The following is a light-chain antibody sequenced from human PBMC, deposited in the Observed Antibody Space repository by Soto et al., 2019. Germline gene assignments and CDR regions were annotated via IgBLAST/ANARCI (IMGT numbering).Light chain of an antibody. Sequence: VVMTQSPLSMAVTLGEPASVSCRSSQGLVDNDGYSYLSWFHQRPGQSPRRLIYRISNRDSGVPDRISGSGSGTDFTLKISRVEAEDVGVHYCMQGTHWPYTFGQGTHLEI. J-gene: IGKJ2*01. CDR1: QGLVDNDGYSY. CDR2: RIS. V-gene: IGKV2-30*01. CDR3: MQGTHWPYT.